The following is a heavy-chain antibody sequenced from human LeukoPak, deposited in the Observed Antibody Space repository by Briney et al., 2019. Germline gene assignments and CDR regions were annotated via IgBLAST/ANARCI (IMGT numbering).Heavy chain of an antibody. CDR2: IIPIFDTA. CDR3: ARDLLGSGSSYSSGAWDY. CDR1: GGTFSNYA. J-gene: IGHJ4*02. V-gene: IGHV1-69*13. D-gene: IGHD3-22*01. Sequence: SVKVSGKASGGTFSNYAISWVRQAPGQGLEWMGGIIPIFDTADYAQKFQGRVTITADESTRTACMELSSLRAEDTAFYYCARDLLGSGSSYSSGAWDYWGQGTLVTVSS.